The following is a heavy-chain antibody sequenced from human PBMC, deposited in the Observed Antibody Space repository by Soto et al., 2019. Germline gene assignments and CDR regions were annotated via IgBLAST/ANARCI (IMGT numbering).Heavy chain of an antibody. Sequence: EVQLVESGGGLVQPGGSLRLSCAASGFTFSKYWMHWVRQAPGKGLVWVSHVNSDGSNTRYADSVKGRFTISRDNAKSTLYLEMNSLGAEDTAVYYCARGGDCGGDCYTGSFDLWGRGTLVTVSS. CDR3: ARGGDCGGDCYTGSFDL. J-gene: IGHJ2*01. CDR2: VNSDGSNT. CDR1: GFTFSKYW. V-gene: IGHV3-74*01. D-gene: IGHD2-21*02.